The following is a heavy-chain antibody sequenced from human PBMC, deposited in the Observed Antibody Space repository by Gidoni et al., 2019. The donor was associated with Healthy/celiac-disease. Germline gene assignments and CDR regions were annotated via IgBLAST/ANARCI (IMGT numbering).Heavy chain of an antibody. CDR3: AREHDYGDYRYFDL. CDR1: GFTFSSYW. V-gene: IGHV3-74*01. J-gene: IGHJ2*01. Sequence: EVQLVESGGGLVQPGGSLRLSCAASGFTFSSYWMHWVRQAPGKGLVWVSRINRDGSSTSYADSVKGRFTISRDNAKNTLYLQMNSLRAEDTAVYYCAREHDYGDYRYFDLWGRGTLVTVSS. CDR2: INRDGSST. D-gene: IGHD4-17*01.